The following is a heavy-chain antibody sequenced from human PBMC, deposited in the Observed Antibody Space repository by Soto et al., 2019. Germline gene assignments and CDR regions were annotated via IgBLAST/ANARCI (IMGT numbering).Heavy chain of an antibody. D-gene: IGHD6-25*01. CDR2: IFSNAEK. CDR1: GFSLNSTRMG. Sequence: QVTLKESGPALVKPTETLTLTCTVSGFSLNSTRMGVSWIRQPPGKALEWLAHIFSNAEKSYSTSLKSRLTISXXTSKSQVVLTMTNMDPVDTATYHCARISGNSAYYYYYGMDVWGRGTTVTVSS. J-gene: IGHJ6*02. V-gene: IGHV2-26*01. CDR3: ARISGNSAYYYYYGMDV.